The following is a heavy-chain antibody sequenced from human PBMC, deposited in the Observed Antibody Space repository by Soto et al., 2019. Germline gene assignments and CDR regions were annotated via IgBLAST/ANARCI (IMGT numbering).Heavy chain of an antibody. CDR3: TKNSAYDLDY. J-gene: IGHJ4*02. D-gene: IGHD5-12*01. CDR2: LHHGGST. Sequence: PSETLSLTCDVSRYSINNNNWWSWVRQPPGGGLEWIGELHHGGSTNYNPSLESRATFSVDISKNQFFLKLSSVTAADTAVYYRTKNSAYDLDYWGQGTLVTVSS. CDR1: RYSINNNNW. V-gene: IGHV4-4*02.